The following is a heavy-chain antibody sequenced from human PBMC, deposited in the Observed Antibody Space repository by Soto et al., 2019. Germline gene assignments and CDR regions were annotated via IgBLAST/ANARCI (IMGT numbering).Heavy chain of an antibody. CDR2: IYYSGST. V-gene: IGHV4-31*03. Sequence: QVQLQESGPGLVKPSQTLSLTCTVSGGSISSGGYYWSWIRQHPGKGLEWIVYIYYSGSTYYNPSLKSRVAMSVDTSKNLFSRKLSSVTAADTAVYYCASRLRKYNWNQGWNWFDPLGQGTLVTVSS. CDR3: ASRLRKYNWNQGWNWFDP. CDR1: GGSISSGGYY. J-gene: IGHJ5*02. D-gene: IGHD1-20*01.